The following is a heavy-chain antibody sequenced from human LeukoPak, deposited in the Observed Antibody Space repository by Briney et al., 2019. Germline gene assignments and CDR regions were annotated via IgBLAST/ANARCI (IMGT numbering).Heavy chain of an antibody. CDR1: GYTFTIYY. Sequence: ASVNVSCKASGYTFTIYYRHWVRQAPGQGLEWMVVIDPNGGGASYPQKVQGRVTMTRDTSTSTVYMELSSLRSEDTAVYYCAAWGSSSSPLPGMDVWGQGTTVTVSS. CDR2: IDPNGGGA. V-gene: IGHV1-46*01. CDR3: AAWGSSSSPLPGMDV. J-gene: IGHJ6*02. D-gene: IGHD6-13*01.